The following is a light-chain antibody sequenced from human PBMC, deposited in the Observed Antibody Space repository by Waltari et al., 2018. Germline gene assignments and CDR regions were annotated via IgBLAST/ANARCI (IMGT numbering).Light chain of an antibody. V-gene: IGKV3-20*01. Sequence: EIVLTQSPGTLSLSPGEKGTLSCRASQSVSRFLAWYQQKPGQAPRLLIYGASTRATGIPYRFSGSGSGTYFRLTISRLEPEDFAVYYCQKYDRLPATFGQGTKVEIK. CDR1: QSVSRF. J-gene: IGKJ1*01. CDR3: QKYDRLPAT. CDR2: GAS.